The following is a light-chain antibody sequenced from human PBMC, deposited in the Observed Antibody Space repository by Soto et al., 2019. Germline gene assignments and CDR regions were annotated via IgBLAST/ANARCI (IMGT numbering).Light chain of an antibody. CDR3: AAWDDSLSGLV. CDR1: SSDVGGYNY. J-gene: IGLJ3*02. Sequence: QSALTQPPSASGSPGQSVTISCTGTSSDVGGYNYVSWYQQHPGKAPKLMIYEVSKRPSGVPDRFSGSKSGNTASLTVSGLQAEDEAEYFCAAWDDSLSGLVFGGGTKLTVL. V-gene: IGLV2-8*01. CDR2: EVS.